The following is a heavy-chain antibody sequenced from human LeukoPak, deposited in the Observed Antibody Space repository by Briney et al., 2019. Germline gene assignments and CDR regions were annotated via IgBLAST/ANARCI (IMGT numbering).Heavy chain of an antibody. D-gene: IGHD3-10*01. CDR1: GFTFSSYS. CDR2: ISSSSSYI. V-gene: IGHV3-21*01. J-gene: IGHJ6*02. CDR3: AREREITMVRGVIKDYYYYYGMDV. Sequence: GGSLRLSRAASGFTFSSYSMNWVRQAPGKGLEWVSSISSSSSYIYYADSVKGRFTISRDNAKNSLYLQMNSLRAEDTAVYYCAREREITMVRGVIKDYYYYYGMDVWGQGTTVTVSS.